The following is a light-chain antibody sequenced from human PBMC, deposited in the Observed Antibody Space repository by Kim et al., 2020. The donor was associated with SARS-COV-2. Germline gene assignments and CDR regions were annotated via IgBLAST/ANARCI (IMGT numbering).Light chain of an antibody. V-gene: IGKV3D-15*02. J-gene: IGKJ5*01. CDR3: RQYDTSPLT. CDR1: HIISSC. CDR2: GGA. Sequence: PGEAAATPSCGGLHIISSCLAWYHQQPGRAPRRLVNGGATRTTGSPPRFSGGGWGTEFTLTISGLQAEDSAVYFCRQYDTSPLTFGQGTRLEIK.